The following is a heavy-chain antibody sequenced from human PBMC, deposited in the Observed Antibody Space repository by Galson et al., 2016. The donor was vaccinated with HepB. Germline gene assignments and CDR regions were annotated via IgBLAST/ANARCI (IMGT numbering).Heavy chain of an antibody. CDR2: INAGNGNT. V-gene: IGHV1-3*01. Sequence: SVKVSCKASGYTFPMYSLHWVRQAPGQGLEWMGWINAGNGNTKYSQKFQGRLAITRDKSATTGYMDLSSLISEDTAIYYCARASSSWPFYYYGMDLWGQGTTVTVSS. CDR3: ARASSSWPFYYYGMDL. D-gene: IGHD6-13*01. CDR1: GYTFPMYS. J-gene: IGHJ6*02.